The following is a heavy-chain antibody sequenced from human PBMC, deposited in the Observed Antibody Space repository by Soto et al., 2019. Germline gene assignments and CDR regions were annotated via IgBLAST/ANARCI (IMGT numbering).Heavy chain of an antibody. D-gene: IGHD3-22*01. CDR3: ARGRTVRNYADDSSDYFYFFDY. V-gene: IGHV4-30-2*01. CDR1: GDSISRGGYS. Sequence: PSETLSLTCAVSGDSISRGGYSWTWIRQPPGKALEWIGNIYDSGSTSYNPSLKSRVTISVDTSKNQFSLKLTSANAADTAVYYCARGRTVRNYADDSSDYFYFFDYWGRGTQVTVSS. J-gene: IGHJ4*02. CDR2: IYDSGST.